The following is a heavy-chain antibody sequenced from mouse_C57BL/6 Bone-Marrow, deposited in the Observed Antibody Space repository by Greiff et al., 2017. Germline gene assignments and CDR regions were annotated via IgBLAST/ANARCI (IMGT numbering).Heavy chain of an antibody. V-gene: IGHV3-6*01. CDR1: GYSITSGYY. Sequence: EVKLMESGPGLVKPSQSLSLTCSVTGYSITSGYYWNWIRQFPGNKLEWMGYISYDGSNNYNPSLKNRISITRDTSKNQFFLKLNSVTTEDTATYYCARDRGSYYGSSYVSYWYFDVWGTGTTVTVSS. J-gene: IGHJ1*03. CDR2: ISYDGSN. D-gene: IGHD1-1*01. CDR3: ARDRGSYYGSSYVSYWYFDV.